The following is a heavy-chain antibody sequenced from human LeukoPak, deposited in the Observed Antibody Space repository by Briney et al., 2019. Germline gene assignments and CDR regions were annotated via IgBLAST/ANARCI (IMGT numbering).Heavy chain of an antibody. CDR3: ARLGPGRDVSNSVDL. Sequence: PGGSLSLSCEASGFSFSMYDMTWVRQAPGKGLEYVSSISSRSTYRFSADSVRGRFTISRDDAKNLLFLHMNSLRGDDTAVYYCARLGPGRDVSNSVDLWGQGTLVTVSS. D-gene: IGHD5-24*01. CDR2: ISSRSTYR. V-gene: IGHV3-21*06. CDR1: GFSFSMYD. J-gene: IGHJ4*02.